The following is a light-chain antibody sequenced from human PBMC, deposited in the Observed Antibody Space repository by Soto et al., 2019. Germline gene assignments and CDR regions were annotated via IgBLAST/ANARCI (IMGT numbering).Light chain of an antibody. CDR1: QSVSTN. Sequence: IVMTQSPATLSVSPGQRATLSCRASQSVSTNLAWYQQKPGQAPRLLIYGASTRATGIPARFSGSGSGTEFTLTISGLQSDDFAVYYCQQYSNWHPWTLGQGNRVDFK. V-gene: IGKV3D-15*01. CDR2: GAS. CDR3: QQYSNWHPWT. J-gene: IGKJ1*01.